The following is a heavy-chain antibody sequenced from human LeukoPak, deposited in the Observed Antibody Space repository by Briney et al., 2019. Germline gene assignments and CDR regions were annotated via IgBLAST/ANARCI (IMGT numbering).Heavy chain of an antibody. CDR1: GYTFTGYY. CDR3: AKYSSSSAEYFQH. Sequence: GASVKVSCKASGYTFTGYYMHWVRQAPGQGLEWMGWINPNSGGTNHAQKFQGRVTMTRDTSISTAYMELSRLRSDDTAVYYCAKYSSSSAEYFQHWGQGTLVTVSS. D-gene: IGHD6-13*01. V-gene: IGHV1-2*02. J-gene: IGHJ1*01. CDR2: INPNSGGT.